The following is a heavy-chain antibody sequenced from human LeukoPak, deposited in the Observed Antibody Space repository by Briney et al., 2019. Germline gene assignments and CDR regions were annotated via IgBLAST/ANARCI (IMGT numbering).Heavy chain of an antibody. Sequence: ASVKVSCKASGYTFTSYDINWVRQATGQGLEWMGWMNPNSGNTGYAQKFQGRVTMTRNTSISTAYMELSSLRSEDTAVYYCARVVTMVRGSFGHWGQGTLVTVSS. V-gene: IGHV1-8*01. CDR1: GYTFTSYD. D-gene: IGHD3-10*01. CDR2: MNPNSGNT. J-gene: IGHJ4*02. CDR3: ARVVTMVRGSFGH.